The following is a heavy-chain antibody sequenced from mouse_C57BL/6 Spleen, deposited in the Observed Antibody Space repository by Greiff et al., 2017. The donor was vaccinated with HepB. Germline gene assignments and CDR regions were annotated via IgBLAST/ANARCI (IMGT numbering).Heavy chain of an antibody. J-gene: IGHJ3*01. Sequence: QVQLQQSGAELVRPGASVTLSCKASGYTFTDYEMHWVKQTPVHGLEWIGAIDPETGGTAYNQKFQGKAILTADKSSSTAYMELRSLTSEDSAVYYCTRPYDYAFAYWGQGTLVTVSA. V-gene: IGHV1-15*01. CDR1: GYTFTDYE. CDR2: IDPETGGT. D-gene: IGHD2-4*01. CDR3: TRPYDYAFAY.